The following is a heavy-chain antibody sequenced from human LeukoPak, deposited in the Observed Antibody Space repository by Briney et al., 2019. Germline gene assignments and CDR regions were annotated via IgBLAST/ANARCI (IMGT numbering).Heavy chain of an antibody. J-gene: IGHJ5*02. Sequence: PGGCLRLSCAAYAFTLSYYWMHWVRPAPGKGLVWVSCIDGDGSSTNYADSVKGRFTISRDNAKNTLYLEMNSRRAEDTAVYYCTRDPRNKGFDPWGQGTLVTVFS. CDR1: AFTLSYYW. D-gene: IGHD1/OR15-1a*01. CDR2: IDGDGSST. CDR3: TRDPRNKGFDP. V-gene: IGHV3-74*01.